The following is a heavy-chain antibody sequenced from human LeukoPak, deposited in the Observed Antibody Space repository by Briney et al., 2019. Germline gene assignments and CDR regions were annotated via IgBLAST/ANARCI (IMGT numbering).Heavy chain of an antibody. V-gene: IGHV3-30*02. CDR1: GFTFSSYG. D-gene: IGHD2-2*01. CDR3: AKAALLVVPAGFDY. J-gene: IGHJ4*02. Sequence: GGSLRLSCAASGFTFSSYGMHWVRQAPGKGLEWVAFIRYDGSNKYYADSVKGRFTISRDNSKNTLYLQMNSLRAENTAVYYCAKAALLVVPAGFDYWAREPWSPSPQ. CDR2: IRYDGSNK.